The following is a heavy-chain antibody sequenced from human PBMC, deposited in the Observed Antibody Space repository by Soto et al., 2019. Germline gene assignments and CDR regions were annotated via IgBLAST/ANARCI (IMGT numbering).Heavy chain of an antibody. V-gene: IGHV4-34*01. CDR1: GGSFSGYY. J-gene: IGHJ4*02. CDR2: INHSGST. D-gene: IGHD3-10*01. CDR3: ASSYYGSGGYYNDY. Sequence: SETLSLTCAVYGGSFSGYYWSWIRQPPGKGLEWIGEINHSGSTNYNPSLKSRVTISVDTSKSQFSLKLSSVTAADTAVYYCASSYYGSGGYYNDYWGQGTLVTVS.